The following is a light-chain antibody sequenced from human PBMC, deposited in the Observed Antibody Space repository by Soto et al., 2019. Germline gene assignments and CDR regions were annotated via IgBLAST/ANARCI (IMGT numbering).Light chain of an antibody. V-gene: IGKV1-39*01. Sequence: DIQMTQSPSAMSASVGDRVTTTCRASQSISDYLAWFQQKPGKVPKRLIYGASILQSGVPSRFSGSGSGTDFTLTISSLQPEDFATYYCQQSYSTLTFGPGTKVDIK. CDR3: QQSYSTLT. J-gene: IGKJ3*01. CDR1: QSISDY. CDR2: GAS.